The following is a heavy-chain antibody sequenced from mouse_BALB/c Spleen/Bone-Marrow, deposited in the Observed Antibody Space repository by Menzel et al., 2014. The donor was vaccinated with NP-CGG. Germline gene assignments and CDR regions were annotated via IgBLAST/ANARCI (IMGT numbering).Heavy chain of an antibody. CDR3: VREIGYDDYYGYYTMDY. Sequence: EVMLVESGGGLVQPKGSLKLSCAASGFTFNTNAMNWVRQAPGKGLEWVARIRNKSNNYATYYADSVKDRFTISRDDSKSMLYLQMNNMKTEDTAMYYCVREIGYDDYYGYYTMDYWGQGTSVTVSS. V-gene: IGHV10S3*01. CDR2: IRNKSNNYAT. CDR1: GFTFNTNA. D-gene: IGHD2-3*01. J-gene: IGHJ4*01.